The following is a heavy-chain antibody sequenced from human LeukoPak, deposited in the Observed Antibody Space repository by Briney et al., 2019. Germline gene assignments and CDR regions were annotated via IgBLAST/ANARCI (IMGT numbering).Heavy chain of an antibody. J-gene: IGHJ3*02. CDR2: IHHSGST. CDR3: ASYYDSSGYPTDAFDI. Sequence: SETLSLTCAVSGGSISSSHWWSWVRQPPGKGLEWIGEIHHSGSTNYNPSLKSRVTISVDKSKNQFSLKLSSVTAADTAVYYCASYYDSSGYPTDAFDIWGQGTMVTVSS. D-gene: IGHD3-22*01. CDR1: GGSISSSHW. V-gene: IGHV4-4*02.